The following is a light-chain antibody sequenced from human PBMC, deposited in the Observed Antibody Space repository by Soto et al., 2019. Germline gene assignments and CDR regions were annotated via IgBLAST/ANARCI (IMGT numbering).Light chain of an antibody. J-gene: IGLJ1*01. CDR3: TSSTTSSTYV. CDR1: SSDVGNYIY. V-gene: IGLV2-14*01. Sequence: QSVLTQPASVSGSPGQSITISCTGTSSDVGNYIYVFWFQQHPGKAPKLIISEVSNRPSGVSSRFSGSKSGNTASLTISGLQADDEAHYYCTSSTTSSTYVFGAGKKVNVL. CDR2: EVS.